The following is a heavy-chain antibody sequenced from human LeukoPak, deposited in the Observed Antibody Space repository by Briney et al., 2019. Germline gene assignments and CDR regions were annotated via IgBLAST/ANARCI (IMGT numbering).Heavy chain of an antibody. CDR2: ISAYNGNT. Sequence: ASVKVSCKASGYTFTSYGISWVRQAPGQGLEWMGWISAYNGNTNYAQKLQGRVIMTTDTSTSTAYVELRSLRSDDTAVYYCARSGDPLIAMAGTYAFDVWGQGTMVTVSS. CDR3: ARSGDPLIAMAGTYAFDV. J-gene: IGHJ3*01. V-gene: IGHV1-18*01. CDR1: GYTFTSYG. D-gene: IGHD6-19*01.